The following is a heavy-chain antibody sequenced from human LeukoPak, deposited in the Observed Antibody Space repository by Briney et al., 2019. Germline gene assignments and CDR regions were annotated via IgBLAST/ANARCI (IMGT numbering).Heavy chain of an antibody. J-gene: IGHJ4*02. Sequence: SVKVSCKASGGTFSSYAISWVRQAPGQGLEWMGRIIPILGIANYAQKFQGRVTITADKSTSTAYMELSSLRSEDTAVYYCARAERWLQLTIDYWGQGTLVTVSS. V-gene: IGHV1-69*04. CDR1: GGTFSSYA. D-gene: IGHD5-24*01. CDR3: ARAERWLQLTIDY. CDR2: IIPILGIA.